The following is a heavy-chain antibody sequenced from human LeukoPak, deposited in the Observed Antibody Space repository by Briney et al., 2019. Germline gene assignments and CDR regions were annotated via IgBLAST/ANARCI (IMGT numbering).Heavy chain of an antibody. CDR1: GGSMSSYY. D-gene: IGHD6-13*01. Sequence: PSETLSLTCIVSGGSMSSYYWSWIRQPAGKGLEWIGRMYTDGSTNYNPFLNSRVTMSVDTFKKHFSLRLNSVTAADTAVYYCATYDQKLAFDNWGQGTLVTVPS. CDR2: MYTDGST. CDR3: ATYDQKLAFDN. J-gene: IGHJ4*02. V-gene: IGHV4-4*07.